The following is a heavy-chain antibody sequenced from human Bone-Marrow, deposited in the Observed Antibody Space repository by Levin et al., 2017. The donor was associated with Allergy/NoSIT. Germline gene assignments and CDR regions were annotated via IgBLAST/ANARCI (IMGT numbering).Heavy chain of an antibody. D-gene: IGHD3-16*01. CDR3: ARTSHGYIFAYTLDY. J-gene: IGHJ4*02. CDR2: IYYSGST. Sequence: PSETLSLTCTVSGGSISSGDYYWSWIRQPPGKGLEWIGYIYYSGSTYYNPSFQSRVTISVDTSKNQFTLKLSSVTAADTAVYYCARTSHGYIFAYTLDYWGQGTLVTVSS. V-gene: IGHV4-30-4*01. CDR1: GGSISSGDYY.